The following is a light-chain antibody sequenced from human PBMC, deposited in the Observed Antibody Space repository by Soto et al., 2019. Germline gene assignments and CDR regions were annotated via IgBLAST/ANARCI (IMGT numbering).Light chain of an antibody. CDR2: DAS. CDR3: QQYGSSPFT. Sequence: EIVLTQSPATLSLSPGERAALSCGSSQSVSSNYLAWYQQKPGLAPRLLIYDASRRATGIPDRFSGSGSGADFILSISRLEPEDFAVYYCQQYGSSPFTFGPGTKVDIK. V-gene: IGKV3D-20*01. CDR1: QSVSSNY. J-gene: IGKJ3*01.